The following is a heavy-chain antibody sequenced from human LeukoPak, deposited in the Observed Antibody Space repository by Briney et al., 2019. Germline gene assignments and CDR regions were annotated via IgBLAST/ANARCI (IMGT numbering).Heavy chain of an antibody. CDR3: ARTLTIFGVVTDFDY. CDR2: INPNSGGT. J-gene: IGHJ4*02. CDR1: GYTFTGYY. Sequence: ASVKVSCKASGYTFTGYYMHWVRQAPGQGLEWMGWINPNSGGTSYAQKFQGRVTMTRDTSISTAYMELSRLRSDDTAVYYCARTLTIFGVVTDFDYWGQGTLVTVSS. V-gene: IGHV1-2*02. D-gene: IGHD3-3*01.